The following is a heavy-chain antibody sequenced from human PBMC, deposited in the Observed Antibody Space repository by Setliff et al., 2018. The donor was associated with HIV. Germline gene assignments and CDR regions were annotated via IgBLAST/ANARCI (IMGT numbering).Heavy chain of an antibody. CDR2: IIPIFNTA. Sequence: GLEWMGGIIPIFNTANYAQKFQGRVTITADESTSTAYMELSSLGSEDTAVYYCARGSGGYCSGGSCYFGFGLALWGQGTTVTVSS. CDR3: ARGSGGYCSGGSCYFGFGLAL. D-gene: IGHD2-15*01. J-gene: IGHJ6*02. V-gene: IGHV1-69*01.